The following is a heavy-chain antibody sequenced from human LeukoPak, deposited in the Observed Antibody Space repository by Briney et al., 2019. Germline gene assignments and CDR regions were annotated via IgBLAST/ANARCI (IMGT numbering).Heavy chain of an antibody. V-gene: IGHV3-21*01. CDR3: AKDIGITMVRGVIN. J-gene: IGHJ4*02. Sequence: GGSLRLSCAASGFTFSSYSMNWVRQAPGKGLEWVSSISSSSSYIYYADSVKGRFTISRDNVKNSLYLQMNSLRAEDTAVYYCAKDIGITMVRGVINWGQGTLVTVSS. CDR2: ISSSSSYI. D-gene: IGHD3-10*01. CDR1: GFTFSSYS.